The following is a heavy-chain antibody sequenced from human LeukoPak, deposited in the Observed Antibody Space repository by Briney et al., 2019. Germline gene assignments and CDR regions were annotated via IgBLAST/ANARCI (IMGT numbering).Heavy chain of an antibody. CDR1: GYTFTGYY. V-gene: IGHV1-2*02. Sequence: ASVKVSRKASGYTFTGYYMHWVRQAPGQGLEWMGWINPNSGGTNYAQKFQGRVTMTRDTSISTAYMELSRPRSDDTAVYYCARLAAAVETGLWGLGTLVTVSS. J-gene: IGHJ4*02. D-gene: IGHD6-13*01. CDR3: ARLAAAVETGL. CDR2: INPNSGGT.